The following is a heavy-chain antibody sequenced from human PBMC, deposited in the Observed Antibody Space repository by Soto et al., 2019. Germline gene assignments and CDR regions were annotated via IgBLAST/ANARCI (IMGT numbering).Heavy chain of an antibody. CDR2: INVYNGDR. CDR1: GYIFTKYG. CDR3: ARLQLGGDRMLNWFDP. Sequence: QVQVVQSGPELKKPGASVKVSCKVQGYIFTKYGIGWVRQAPGHGLEWMGLINVYNGDRKVAQKFQDRVSMTTDTATDTAYMELKSLRSGDTAVYYCARLQLGGDRMLNWFDPWGQGTLVTVSS. D-gene: IGHD2-21*02. J-gene: IGHJ5*02. V-gene: IGHV1-18*01.